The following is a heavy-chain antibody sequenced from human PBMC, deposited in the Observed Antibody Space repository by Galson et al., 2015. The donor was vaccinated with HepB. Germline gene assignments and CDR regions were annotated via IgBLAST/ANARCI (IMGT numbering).Heavy chain of an antibody. CDR2: FDPEDGET. D-gene: IGHD3-10*01. J-gene: IGHJ3*02. CDR1: GYTLTELS. CDR3: ATSPLGGGDAFDI. Sequence: SVKVSCKVSGYTLTELSMHWVRQAPGKGLEWMGGFDPEDGETIYAQKFQGRVTMTEDTSTDTAYMELSSLRSEDTAVYYCATSPLGGGDAFDIWGQGTMVTVSS. V-gene: IGHV1-24*01.